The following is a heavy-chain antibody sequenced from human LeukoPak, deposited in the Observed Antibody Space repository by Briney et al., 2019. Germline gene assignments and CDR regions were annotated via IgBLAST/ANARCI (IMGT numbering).Heavy chain of an antibody. CDR2: IYYSGST. V-gene: IGHV4-59*08. J-gene: IGHJ4*02. Sequence: PSETLSLTCTVSGGSISSYYWSWIRQPPGKGLEWIGYIYYSGSTNYNPSLKSRITISVDTSKNQFSLKLSSVTAADTAVYYCARSVTTVVTFPDYWGQGTLVTVSS. D-gene: IGHD4-23*01. CDR1: GGSISSYY. CDR3: ARSVTTVVTFPDY.